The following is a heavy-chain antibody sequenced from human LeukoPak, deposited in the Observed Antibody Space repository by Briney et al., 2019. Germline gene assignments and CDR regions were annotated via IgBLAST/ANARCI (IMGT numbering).Heavy chain of an antibody. Sequence: PGGSLRLSCAASGFTFSSYAMHWVRQAPGKGLEWVAVISYDGSNKYYADSVKGRFTISRDNSKNTLYLQMNSLRAEDTAVYYCAGGGFLEWLSGYYFDYWGQGTLVTVSS. CDR1: GFTFSSYA. V-gene: IGHV3-30-3*01. D-gene: IGHD3-3*01. CDR2: ISYDGSNK. CDR3: AGGGFLEWLSGYYFDY. J-gene: IGHJ4*02.